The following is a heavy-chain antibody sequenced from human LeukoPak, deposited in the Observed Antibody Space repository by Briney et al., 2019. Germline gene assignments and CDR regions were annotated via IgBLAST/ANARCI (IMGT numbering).Heavy chain of an antibody. CDR1: GGSLSSSSYY. V-gene: IGHV4-39*01. Sequence: PSETLSLTCTVSGGSLSSSSYYWGWIRQPPGKGLEWIGSIYYSGSTYYNPSLKSRVTISVDTSKNQFSLKLSSVTAADTAVYYCARHYCSSTSCYPANVWGKGTTVTVSS. J-gene: IGHJ6*04. CDR2: IYYSGST. CDR3: ARHYCSSTSCYPANV. D-gene: IGHD2-2*01.